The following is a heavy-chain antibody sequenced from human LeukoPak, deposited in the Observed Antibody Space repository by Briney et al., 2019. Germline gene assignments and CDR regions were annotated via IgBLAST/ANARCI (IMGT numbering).Heavy chain of an antibody. Sequence: SETLSLTCAVYGGSFSGYYWSWIRQPPGKGLEWIGEINHSRSTNYNPSLKSRVTISVDTSKNQFSLKLSSVTAEDTAVYYCARHEAGGLINAFDIWGQGTMVTVSS. CDR3: ARHEAGGLINAFDI. CDR1: GGSFSGYY. CDR2: INHSRST. D-gene: IGHD3-16*01. V-gene: IGHV4-34*01. J-gene: IGHJ3*02.